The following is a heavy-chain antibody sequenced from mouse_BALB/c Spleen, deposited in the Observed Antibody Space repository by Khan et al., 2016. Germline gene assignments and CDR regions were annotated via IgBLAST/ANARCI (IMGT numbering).Heavy chain of an antibody. CDR1: GYTFTNYG. D-gene: IGHD1-3*01. CDR3: ARSGDNSDFDY. Sequence: QIQLVQSGPELKKPGETVKISCKASGYTFTNYGMNWVKQAPGKGLKWMGWINTYTGEPTYTDDFKGRFACSLETSASTAYLQIINLKNEETATYFCARSGDNSDFDYWGQGTTLTVSS. CDR2: INTYTGEP. J-gene: IGHJ2*01. V-gene: IGHV9-3-1*01.